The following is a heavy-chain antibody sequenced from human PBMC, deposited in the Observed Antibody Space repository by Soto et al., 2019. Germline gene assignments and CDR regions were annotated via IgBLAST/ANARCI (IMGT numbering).Heavy chain of an antibody. V-gene: IGHV1-18*01. CDR3: ARDQGITTFGVYSMYYYGMDV. J-gene: IGHJ6*02. D-gene: IGHD3-3*01. Sequence: ASVKVSCKASGYTFTRSGISWVRQAPGQGLEWLGWINPDNGNTNYAQHLQGRVSLTTDTSTSTAYMDLRSLRSDVTAVYYCARDQGITTFGVYSMYYYGMDVWGQGTTVTVSS. CDR1: GYTFTRSG. CDR2: INPDNGNT.